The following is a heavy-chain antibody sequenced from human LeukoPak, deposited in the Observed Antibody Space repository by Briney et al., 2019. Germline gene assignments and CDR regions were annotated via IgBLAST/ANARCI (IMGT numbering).Heavy chain of an antibody. CDR3: ARDRWLGY. J-gene: IGHJ4*02. CDR1: GGSISSYF. D-gene: IGHD5-12*01. V-gene: IGHV4-59*01. Sequence: SETLSLTCTVSGGSISSYFWSWVRQPPGKGLEWIGYIYYSGSTNYNPSLKSRVAISVDTSKNQFSLKLASVTTADTAVYYCARDRWLGYWGQGTLVTVSS. CDR2: IYYSGST.